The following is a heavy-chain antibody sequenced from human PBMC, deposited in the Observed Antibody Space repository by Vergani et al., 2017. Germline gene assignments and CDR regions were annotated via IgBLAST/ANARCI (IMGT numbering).Heavy chain of an antibody. CDR3: AKDMGSITMVRGVTDY. Sequence: QGQLVESGGGIVQPGRSLTLSCVASRSTFKTYGMHWVRQAPGKGLEWVAFIRYDGSNKYYADSVKGRFTISRDNSKNTLYLQMNSLRAEDTAVYYCAKDMGSITMVRGVTDYWGQGTLVTVSS. D-gene: IGHD3-10*01. CDR2: IRYDGSNK. CDR1: RSTFKTYG. V-gene: IGHV3-30*02. J-gene: IGHJ4*02.